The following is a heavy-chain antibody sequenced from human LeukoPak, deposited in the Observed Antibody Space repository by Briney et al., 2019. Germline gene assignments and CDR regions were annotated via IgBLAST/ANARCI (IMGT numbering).Heavy chain of an antibody. J-gene: IGHJ6*02. CDR3: ARGQQLPGHYYYGMDV. CDR2: IYSGGST. V-gene: IGHV3-66*01. D-gene: IGHD6-13*01. Sequence: GGSLRLSCAASGFTVSSNYMSWVRQAPGKGLEWVSVIYSGGSTYYADSVKGRFTISRDNSKNTLYLQMNSLRAEDTAVYYCARGQQLPGHYYYGMDVWGQGTTVTVSS. CDR1: GFTVSSNY.